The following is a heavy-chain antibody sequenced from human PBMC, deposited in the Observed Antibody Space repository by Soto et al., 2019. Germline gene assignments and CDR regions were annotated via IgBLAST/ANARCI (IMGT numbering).Heavy chain of an antibody. CDR1: GGTFRSYS. CDR3: AGDPDSHYNDSHASSYP. D-gene: IGHD3-22*01. Sequence: SVELSCKASGGTFRSYSISWVRQAPGQGLEWMGRIIPIFGTINYAQKFQGRVTITADKFTGTAYMELTRLRSDDTAVYYCAGDPDSHYNDSHASSYPWGQGTLVTVSS. CDR2: IIPIFGTI. J-gene: IGHJ5*02. V-gene: IGHV1-69*06.